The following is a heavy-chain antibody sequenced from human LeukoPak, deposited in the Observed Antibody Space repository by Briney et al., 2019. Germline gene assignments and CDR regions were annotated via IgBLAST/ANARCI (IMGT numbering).Heavy chain of an antibody. CDR1: GYTFTGYY. Sequence: ASVKVSCTASGYTFTGYYMHWVRQAPGQGLEWMGWINPNSGGTNYAQKFQGRVTMTRDTSISTAYMELSRLRSDDTAVYYCARSVEMATPIDYWGQGTLVTVSS. CDR3: ARSVEMATPIDY. D-gene: IGHD5-24*01. V-gene: IGHV1-2*02. CDR2: INPNSGGT. J-gene: IGHJ4*02.